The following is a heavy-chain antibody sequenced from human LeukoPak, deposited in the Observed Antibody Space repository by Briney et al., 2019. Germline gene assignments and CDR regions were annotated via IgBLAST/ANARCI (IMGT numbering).Heavy chain of an antibody. CDR1: GYTFTSYG. CDR2: ISAYNGNT. J-gene: IGHJ3*01. Sequence: ASVKVSCKASGYTFTSYGISWVRQAPGQGLEWMGWISAYNGNTNYAQKLQGRVTMTTDTSTSTAYMELRSLRSDDTAVYYCARRWDQSGSDAFHFWGQGTMVTVSS. V-gene: IGHV1-18*01. CDR3: ARRWDQSGSDAFHF. D-gene: IGHD1-26*01.